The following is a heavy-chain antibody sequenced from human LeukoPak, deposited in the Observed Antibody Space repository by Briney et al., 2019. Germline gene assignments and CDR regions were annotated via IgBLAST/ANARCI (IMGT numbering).Heavy chain of an antibody. V-gene: IGHV1-18*01. CDR3: ATGVRWDFDY. CDR2: ISAYNGNT. J-gene: IGHJ4*02. Sequence: GASVTVSCKASGYTFTSYGISWVRQAPGQGLEWMGWISAYNGNTNYAQNLQGRVTMTTDTSTSTAYMELRSLRSDDTAVYFCATGVRWDFDYWGQGSLVTVSS. D-gene: IGHD4-23*01. CDR1: GYTFTSYG.